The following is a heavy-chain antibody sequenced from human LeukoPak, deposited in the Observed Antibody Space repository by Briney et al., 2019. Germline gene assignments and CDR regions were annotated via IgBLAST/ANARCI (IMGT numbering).Heavy chain of an antibody. CDR2: FSGRGGIT. V-gene: IGHV3-23*01. D-gene: IGHD4-17*01. Sequence: GGSLRLSCVASGFTFSSYAMSWVRQAPGKGLEWVSTFSGRGGITFYADSVKGRFTISRDNSKNTLYLQMNSLRAEDTAVYYCAKDQDYGEYTSVFDYWGHGTLVTVSS. CDR3: AKDQDYGEYTSVFDY. CDR1: GFTFSSYA. J-gene: IGHJ4*01.